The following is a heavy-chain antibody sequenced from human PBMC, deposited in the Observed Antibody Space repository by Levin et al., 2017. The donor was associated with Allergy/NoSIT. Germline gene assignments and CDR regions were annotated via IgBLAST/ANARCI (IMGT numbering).Heavy chain of an antibody. Sequence: PSETLSLTCAASGFTFDDFGMSWVRQGPGKGLERVSGINWNGGSTDYADSVKGRFTISRDNAKNSLYLQMTSLRAEDTALYYCATDGRYNSVRGAFHIWGQGTMVTVSS. V-gene: IGHV3-20*04. CDR2: INWNGGST. D-gene: IGHD6-25*01. CDR3: ATDGRYNSVRGAFHI. CDR1: GFTFDDFG. J-gene: IGHJ3*02.